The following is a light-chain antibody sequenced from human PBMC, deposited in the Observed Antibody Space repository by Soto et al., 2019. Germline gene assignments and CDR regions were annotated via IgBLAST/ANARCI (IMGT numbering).Light chain of an antibody. CDR2: GSS. Sequence: DIQMTQSPSSVSVSVADTVTITCRANQGIDSWLAWYQQKPGKAPKLLMYGSSTLQSGVPSRFSGSRSGTDFILTISSLQPEDFATYYCQQAKDFPLTFGGGTKVEIK. CDR1: QGIDSW. J-gene: IGKJ4*01. V-gene: IGKV1-12*01. CDR3: QQAKDFPLT.